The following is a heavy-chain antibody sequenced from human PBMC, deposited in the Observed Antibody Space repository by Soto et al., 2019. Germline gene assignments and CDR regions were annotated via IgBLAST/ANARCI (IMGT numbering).Heavy chain of an antibody. CDR1: GYTFTSYG. CDR3: XXXXXXXXXXXXXXXXXXXXXDV. V-gene: IGHV1-18*01. J-gene: IGHJ6*04. CDR2: XXXYNGNT. Sequence: QVQLVQSGAEVKKPGASVKVSCKGSGYTFTSYGISWVRQAPGQGLEWXXXXXXYNGNTNYAQKLQGRVTMTTDTXXXXXXXXXXXXXXXXXXXXXXXXXXXXXXXXXXXXXXXXXXXDVWGKGTTGTVSS.